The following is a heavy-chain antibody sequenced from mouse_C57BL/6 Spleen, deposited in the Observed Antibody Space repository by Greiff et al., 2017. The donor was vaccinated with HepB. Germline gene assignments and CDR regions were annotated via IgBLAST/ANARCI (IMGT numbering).Heavy chain of an antibody. CDR1: GYTFTSYW. CDR3: ARGDGNYEVGFAY. D-gene: IGHD2-1*01. CDR2: IDPSDSYT. Sequence: QVQLQQPGAELVMPGASVKLSCKASGYTFTSYWMHWVKQRPGQGLEWIGEIDPSDSYTNYNQKFKGKSTLTVDKSSSTAYMQLSSLTSEDSAVYYCARGDGNYEVGFAYWGQGTLVTVSA. J-gene: IGHJ3*01. V-gene: IGHV1-69*01.